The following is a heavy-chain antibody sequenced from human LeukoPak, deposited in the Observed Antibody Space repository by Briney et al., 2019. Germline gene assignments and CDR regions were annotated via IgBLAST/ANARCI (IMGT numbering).Heavy chain of an antibody. CDR1: GLIVSNNY. Sequence: GGSLRLSCAASGLIVSNNYMSWVRQAPGKGLEWVSVIYTGGTTYYADSVKGRFTISRDNSKNTLYLQMNSLRDEDTAVYYCVRGNGYNYFDYWGQGTQVTVSS. CDR3: VRGNGYNYFDY. CDR2: IYTGGTT. D-gene: IGHD5-24*01. V-gene: IGHV3-53*01. J-gene: IGHJ4*02.